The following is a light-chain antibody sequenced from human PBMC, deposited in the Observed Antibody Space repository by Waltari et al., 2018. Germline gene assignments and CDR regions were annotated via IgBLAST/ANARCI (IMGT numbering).Light chain of an antibody. J-gene: IGLJ2*01. Sequence: QPVLTQPPSASASLGASVTLTCTLSSGYSNYKVAWYQQRPGKGPRFVMRVGTGGIVGSKGDGIPDRFSVLGSGLNRYLTIKNIQEEDESDYHCGADHGSGSNFAGVFGGGTKLTVL. CDR3: GADHGSGSNFAGV. V-gene: IGLV9-49*01. CDR2: VGTGGIVG. CDR1: SGYSNYK.